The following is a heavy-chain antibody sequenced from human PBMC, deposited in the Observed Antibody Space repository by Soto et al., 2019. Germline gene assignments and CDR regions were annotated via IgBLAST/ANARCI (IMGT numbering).Heavy chain of an antibody. Sequence: SETRSLTCTVSGGTLRYEDYHLTWIRQSPGKGLEWIGYIHYSGSIIYNPSFKSRVTISVDTSKNQFSLQLSSVTAADTAVFFCSSEDDGGGGDYYGLDVWGQGTTVIVSS. J-gene: IGHJ6*02. D-gene: IGHD3-16*01. CDR3: SSEDDGGGGDYYGLDV. CDR2: IHYSGSI. V-gene: IGHV4-30-4*08. CDR1: GGTLRYEDYH.